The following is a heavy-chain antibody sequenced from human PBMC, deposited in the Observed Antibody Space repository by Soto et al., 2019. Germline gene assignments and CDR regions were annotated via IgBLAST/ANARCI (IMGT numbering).Heavy chain of an antibody. CDR2: ISPYSGKT. CDR1: GYTFTNND. V-gene: IGHV1-18*01. Sequence: QIQLVQSGTEVRKPGASAKVSCKTSGYTFTNNDVCWVRQTPGQGLEWMGWISPYSGKTNYARKFKGRVTMTTDTSTSKVSMELTCLTSDATADYYCASEGMLLLPDYWGQGTLVTVSS. D-gene: IGHD3-22*01. CDR3: ASEGMLLLPDY. J-gene: IGHJ4*02.